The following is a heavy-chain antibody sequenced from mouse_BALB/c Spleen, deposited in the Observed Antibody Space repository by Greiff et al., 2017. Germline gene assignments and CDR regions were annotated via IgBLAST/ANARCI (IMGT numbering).Heavy chain of an antibody. Sequence: EVMLVESGGGLVQPGGSRKLSCAASGFTFSSFGMHWVRQAPEKGLEWVAYISSGSSTIYYADTVKGRFTISRDNPKNTLFLQMTSLRSEDTAMYYCARRYGSSSYYAMDYWGQGTSVTVSS. J-gene: IGHJ4*01. V-gene: IGHV5-17*02. CDR3: ARRYGSSSYYAMDY. CDR1: GFTFSSFG. CDR2: ISSGSSTI. D-gene: IGHD1-1*01.